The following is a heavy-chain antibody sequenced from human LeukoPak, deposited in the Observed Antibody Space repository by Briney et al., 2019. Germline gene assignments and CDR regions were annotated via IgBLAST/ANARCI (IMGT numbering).Heavy chain of an antibody. V-gene: IGHV3-48*04. CDR3: ARETPRRGETRDGYR. D-gene: IGHD5-24*01. J-gene: IGHJ4*02. CDR2: ISSSSTI. Sequence: PGGSLRLSCAASGFTFSSYSMNWVRQAPGKGLEWVSYISSSSTIYYADSVKGRFTISRDNAKNSLYLQMNSLRAEDTAVYYCARETPRRGETRDGYRWGQGTLVTVSS. CDR1: GFTFSSYS.